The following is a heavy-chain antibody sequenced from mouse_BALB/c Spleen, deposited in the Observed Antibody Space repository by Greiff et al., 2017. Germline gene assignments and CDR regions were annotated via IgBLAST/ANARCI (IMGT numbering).Heavy chain of an antibody. J-gene: IGHJ2*01. D-gene: IGHD2-14*01. Sequence: DVKLVESGGGLVKPGGSLKLSCAASGFTFSSFGMHWVRQAPEKGLEWVAYISSGSSTIYYADTVKGRFTISRDNPKNTLFLQMTSLRSEDTAMYYCARNYRYDEYYFDYWGQGTTLTVSS. CDR1: GFTFSSFG. CDR2: ISSGSSTI. CDR3: ARNYRYDEYYFDY. V-gene: IGHV5-17*02.